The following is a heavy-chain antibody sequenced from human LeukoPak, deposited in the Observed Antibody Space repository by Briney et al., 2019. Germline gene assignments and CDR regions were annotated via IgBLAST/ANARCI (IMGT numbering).Heavy chain of an antibody. J-gene: IGHJ5*02. Sequence: ASVKVSCKASGYTFATYAMHWVRQAPGQRLEWMGWISPGNDNTEYSQKFQGRVTITGDTPASTAYMELRSLRSEDTAVYYCAKDFRAVAGTWGQGTLVTVSS. CDR1: GYTFATYA. CDR3: AKDFRAVAGT. D-gene: IGHD6-19*01. V-gene: IGHV1-3*01. CDR2: ISPGNDNT.